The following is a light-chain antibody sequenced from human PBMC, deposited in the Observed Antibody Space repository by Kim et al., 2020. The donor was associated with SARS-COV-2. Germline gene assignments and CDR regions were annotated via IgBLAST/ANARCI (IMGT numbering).Light chain of an antibody. V-gene: IGKV1-17*01. CDR3: LQHNTYPIT. CDR2: GAS. CDR1: QNISNY. Sequence: ASVGDRVTITSRAIQNISNYLAWYQQNPGRAPKRLIYGASTLQSGVPSRFSGSGSGTEFTLTISSLQPEDFATYFCLQHNTYPITFGQGTRLEIK. J-gene: IGKJ5*01.